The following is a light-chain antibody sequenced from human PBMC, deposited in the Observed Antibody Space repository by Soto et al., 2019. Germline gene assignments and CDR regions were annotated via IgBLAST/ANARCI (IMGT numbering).Light chain of an antibody. CDR2: LNSDGSH. J-gene: IGLJ1*01. Sequence: QPVLTQSPSAAASLGASVKLTCTLSSGHSSYAIAWHQQQPEKGPLYLMKLNSDGSHSKGDGIPDRFSGSSSGAERYLTISSLQSADQADDYFQTWGTGIQVFGTGTKVTVL. V-gene: IGLV4-69*01. CDR3: QTWGTGIQV. CDR1: SGHSSYA.